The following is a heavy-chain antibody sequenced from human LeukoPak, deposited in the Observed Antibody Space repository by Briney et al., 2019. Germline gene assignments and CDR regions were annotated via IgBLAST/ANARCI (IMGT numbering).Heavy chain of an antibody. Sequence: SETLSLTCAVSGGSISSNNWWHWVRQPPGKGLEWIGEIFHSGSTYYNPSLKSRVTISVDKSKNQFSLKLSSVAAVDTAVYYCAREIAVAGAASFDYWGQGTLVTVSS. CDR1: GGSISSNNW. D-gene: IGHD6-19*01. CDR2: IFHSGST. V-gene: IGHV4-4*02. J-gene: IGHJ4*02. CDR3: AREIAVAGAASFDY.